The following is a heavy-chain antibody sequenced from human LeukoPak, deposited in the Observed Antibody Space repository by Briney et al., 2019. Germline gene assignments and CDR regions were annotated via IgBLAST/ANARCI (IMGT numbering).Heavy chain of an antibody. Sequence: SETLSLTCTVSGGSISSYYWSWIRQPAGKGLEWIGRIYTSGSTNYNPSLKSRVTMSVDTSKNQFSLKLSSVTAADTAVYYCAREWQQLVPNYYYYYMDVWGKGTTVTISS. CDR1: GGSISSYY. CDR3: AREWQQLVPNYYYYYMDV. D-gene: IGHD6-13*01. CDR2: IYTSGST. V-gene: IGHV4-4*07. J-gene: IGHJ6*03.